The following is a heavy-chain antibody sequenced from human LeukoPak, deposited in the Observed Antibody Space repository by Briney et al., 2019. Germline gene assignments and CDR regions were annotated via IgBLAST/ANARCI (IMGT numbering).Heavy chain of an antibody. D-gene: IGHD4/OR15-4a*01. CDR2: IYYSGST. CDR1: GGSTSSYY. J-gene: IGHJ4*02. V-gene: IGHV4-59*01. Sequence: SETLSLTCTVSGGSTSSYYWSWIRQPPGKGLEWIGSIYYSGSTNYNPSLKSRVTISVDPSKNQFSLKLSSVTAADTAVYYCARDGATGYFDYWGQGTLVTVSS. CDR3: ARDGATGYFDY.